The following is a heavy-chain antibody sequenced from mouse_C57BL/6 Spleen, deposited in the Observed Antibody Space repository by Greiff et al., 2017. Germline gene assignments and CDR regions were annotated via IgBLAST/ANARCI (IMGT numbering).Heavy chain of an antibody. CDR1: GYTFTSYW. Sequence: VQLQQSGAELVKPGASVKMSCKASGYTFTSYWITWVKQRPGQGLEWIGDIYLGSGSTNYNEKFKSKATLTVDTSSSTAYMQLSSLTSEDSAVYYCARVDGNYDSYAMDYWGQGTSVTVS. CDR3: ARVDGNYDSYAMDY. CDR2: IYLGSGST. J-gene: IGHJ4*01. V-gene: IGHV1-55*01. D-gene: IGHD2-1*01.